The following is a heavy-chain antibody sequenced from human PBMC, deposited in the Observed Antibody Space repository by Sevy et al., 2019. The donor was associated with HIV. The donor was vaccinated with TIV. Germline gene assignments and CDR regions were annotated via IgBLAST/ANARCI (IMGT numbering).Heavy chain of an antibody. CDR2: ISGSSYST. CDR3: VKEGEGYNYDSSGSFGL. Sequence: GGSLRLSCAASGFNFNTFAMSWVRQAPGKGLEWVSAISGSSYSTYYANSVKGRFTISRDNSKNTLYLQMNCLRAEDTAVYYCVKEGEGYNYDSSGSFGLWGQGTLVTVSS. J-gene: IGHJ4*02. CDR1: GFNFNTFA. V-gene: IGHV3-23*01. D-gene: IGHD3-22*01.